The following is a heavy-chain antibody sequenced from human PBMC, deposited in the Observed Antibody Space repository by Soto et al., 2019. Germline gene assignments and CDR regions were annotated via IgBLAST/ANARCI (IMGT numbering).Heavy chain of an antibody. V-gene: IGHV4-34*01. Sequence: QVQLQQWGAGLLKPSETLSLTCAVYGGSFSGYYWSWIRQPPGKGLEWIGEINHSGSTNYNPSLKCRVTISVDTSKDQFSLKLSSVTAADTAVYYCARGLTDIVVVVAATGAFDIWGQGTMVTVSS. CDR3: ARGLTDIVVVVAATGAFDI. CDR1: GGSFSGYY. D-gene: IGHD2-15*01. CDR2: INHSGST. J-gene: IGHJ3*02.